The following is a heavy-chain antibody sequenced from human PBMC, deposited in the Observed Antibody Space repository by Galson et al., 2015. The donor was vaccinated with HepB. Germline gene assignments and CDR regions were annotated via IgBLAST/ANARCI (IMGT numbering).Heavy chain of an antibody. CDR3: ASDRRIVAAAKRGAWFDP. D-gene: IGHD6-13*01. J-gene: IGHJ5*02. CDR2: INAGNGKT. Sequence: SVKVSCKASGYTFTSYAMHWVRQAPGQRLEWMGWINAGNGKTKYSQKFQGRVTITRDTSASTAYMELSSLRSEDTAVYYCASDRRIVAAAKRGAWFDPWGQGTLVTVSS. V-gene: IGHV1-3*01. CDR1: GYTFTSYA.